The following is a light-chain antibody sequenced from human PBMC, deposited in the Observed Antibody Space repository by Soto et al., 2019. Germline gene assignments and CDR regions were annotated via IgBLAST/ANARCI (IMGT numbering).Light chain of an antibody. CDR2: DND. CDR3: GTWDSSLSTHV. V-gene: IGLV1-51*01. J-gene: IGLJ1*01. CDR1: SSNIGNNY. Sequence: QSVLTQPPSVSAAPGQKVTISCSGSSSNIGNNYVSWYQQLPGTAPKLLIYDNDQRYSGIPDRFSGSKSGTSGTLGITGLQTGDEADYYCGTWDSSLSTHVFRSGTKLTVL.